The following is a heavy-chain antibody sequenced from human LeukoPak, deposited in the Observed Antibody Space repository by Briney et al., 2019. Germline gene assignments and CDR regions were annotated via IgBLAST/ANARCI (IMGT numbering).Heavy chain of an antibody. CDR3: ARASAVVAASFSGYYYYMDV. CDR1: GDSVSSNSAA. J-gene: IGHJ6*03. CDR2: TYYRSKWYN. D-gene: IGHD2-15*01. V-gene: IGHV6-1*01. Sequence: SQTLSLTCAISGDSVSSNSAAWNWIRQSPSRGLEWLGRTYYRSKWYNDYAVSVKSRITINPDTSKNQFSLKLSSVTAADTAVYYCARASAVVAASFSGYYYYMDVWGKGTTVTVSS.